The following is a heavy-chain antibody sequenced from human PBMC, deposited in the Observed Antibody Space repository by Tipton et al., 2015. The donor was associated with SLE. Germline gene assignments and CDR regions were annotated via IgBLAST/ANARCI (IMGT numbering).Heavy chain of an antibody. D-gene: IGHD1-26*01. J-gene: IGHJ2*01. CDR2: ICASGAT. CDR1: GGSISSDRYF. Sequence: TLSLTCTVSGGSISSDRYFWSWIRQPAGKGLEWIGRICASGATNYNPSFKSRLTISIDTSKNYFSQNLSSVPAADTAVYFCARDPLAVGDGESLDLWGHGTLVTVSS. CDR3: ARDPLAVGDGESLDL. V-gene: IGHV4-61*02.